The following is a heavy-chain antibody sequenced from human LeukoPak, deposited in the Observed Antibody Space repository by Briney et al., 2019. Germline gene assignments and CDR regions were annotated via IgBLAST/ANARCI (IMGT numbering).Heavy chain of an antibody. D-gene: IGHD1-26*01. CDR3: VKSGGYGLIDY. J-gene: IGHJ4*02. V-gene: IGHV4-38-2*02. CDR1: GYSISSGYY. CDR2: IYHSEST. Sequence: SETLSLTCTVSGYSISSGYYWGWIRQPPGKGLEWIGSIYHSESTYYNPTLKSRVTISVHTSKKQFSLKLNSVTAADTAMYFCVKSGGYGLIDYWGQGTLVTVSS.